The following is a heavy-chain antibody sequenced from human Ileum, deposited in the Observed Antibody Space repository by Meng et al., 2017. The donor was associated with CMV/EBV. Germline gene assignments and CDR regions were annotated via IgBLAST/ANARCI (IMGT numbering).Heavy chain of an antibody. CDR3: TRDRVAAGFWSGYFDY. D-gene: IGHD3-3*01. CDR2: ISGSGGST. CDR1: GFTFSSYA. V-gene: IGHV3-23*01. J-gene: IGHJ4*02. Sequence: GESLKISCAASGFTFSSYAMSWVRQAPGKGLEWVSAISGSGGSTYYADSVKGRFTISRDNSKNTLYLQMNSLRAEDTAVYYCTRDRVAAGFWSGYFDYWGQGTLVTVSS.